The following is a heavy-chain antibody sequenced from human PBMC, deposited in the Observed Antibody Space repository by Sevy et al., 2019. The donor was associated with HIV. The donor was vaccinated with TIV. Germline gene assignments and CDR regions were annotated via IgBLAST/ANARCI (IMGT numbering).Heavy chain of an antibody. D-gene: IGHD2-21*02. J-gene: IGHJ4*02. V-gene: IGHV3-23*01. CDR3: ARESGSDWYLDS. CDR2: ISGNGGNT. CDR1: GFTFSTYA. Sequence: GGSLRLSCAASGFTFSTYAMNWVRQAPGKGLEWVSTISGNGGNTYYADSVKGRFTISRDNSKNTLYLQMNSLRVDDTALYYCARESGSDWYLDSWGQGTLVTVSS.